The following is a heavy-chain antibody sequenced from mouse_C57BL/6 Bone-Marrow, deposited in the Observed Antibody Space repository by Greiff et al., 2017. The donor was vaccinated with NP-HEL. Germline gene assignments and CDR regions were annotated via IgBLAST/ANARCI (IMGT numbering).Heavy chain of an antibody. Sequence: QVQLQQSGAELARPGASVKLSCKASGYTFTSYGISWVKQSTGQGLEWIGEIYPRSGITYYHEKFKGKATLTADQSSSTAYMELRSLTAEDSAVYCCARTAVVAPADWGQGTSVTVSS. J-gene: IGHJ4*01. CDR2: IYPRSGIT. D-gene: IGHD1-1*01. CDR1: GYTFTSYG. V-gene: IGHV1-81*01. CDR3: ARTAVVAPAD.